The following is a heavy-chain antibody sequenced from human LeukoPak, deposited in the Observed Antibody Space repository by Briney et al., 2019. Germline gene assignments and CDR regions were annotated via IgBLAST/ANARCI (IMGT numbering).Heavy chain of an antibody. D-gene: IGHD3-3*01. Sequence: SVKVSCKASGYTFTGYYMHWVRQAPGQGLEWMGGIIPIFGTANYAQKFQGRVTITADESTSTAYMELSSLRSEDTAVYYCARDQGITYYDFWSGYYCWGQGTLVTVSS. CDR3: ARDQGITYYDFWSGYYC. CDR2: IIPIFGTA. CDR1: GYTFTGYY. V-gene: IGHV1-69*13. J-gene: IGHJ4*02.